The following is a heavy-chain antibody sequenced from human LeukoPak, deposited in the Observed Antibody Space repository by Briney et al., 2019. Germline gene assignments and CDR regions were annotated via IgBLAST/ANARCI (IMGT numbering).Heavy chain of an antibody. CDR3: ARARCSGGICYAALFDY. J-gene: IGHJ4*02. CDR2: IKQGGSEK. Sequence: HPGGSLRLSCAASGFIFSSYWMSWVRQAPGKGLEWVANIKQGGSEKYYVDSVKGRFTISRDNAKNSLYLQTNSLRAEDTAVYYCARARCSGGICYAALFDYWGQGTLVTVSS. D-gene: IGHD2-15*01. CDR1: GFIFSSYW. V-gene: IGHV3-7*02.